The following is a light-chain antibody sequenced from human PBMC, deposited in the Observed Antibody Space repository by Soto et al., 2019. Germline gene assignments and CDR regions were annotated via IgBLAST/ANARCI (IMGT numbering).Light chain of an antibody. J-gene: IGLJ1*01. CDR2: DVN. CDR3: SSYAGNNIFV. Sequence: QSVLTQPPSASGSPGQSVTISCTGTSSDVGAFDYVSWYQQYPGEAPKLLVYDVNKRPSGVPDRFSGSKSGNTASLTASGLQAEDEADFYCSSYAGNNIFVFGTGTKVTVL. CDR1: SSDVGAFDY. V-gene: IGLV2-8*01.